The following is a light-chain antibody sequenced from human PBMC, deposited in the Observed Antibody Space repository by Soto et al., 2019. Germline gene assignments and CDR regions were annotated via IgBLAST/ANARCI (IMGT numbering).Light chain of an antibody. CDR1: QSVSTN. J-gene: IGKJ1*01. CDR2: DVS. Sequence: EAVMTQSPATLSVSPGERATLSCRASQSVSTNLAWYQQKPGQAPRLLIYDVSTRATGIPVRFSGSGSGTEFTLSISSVQSEDFAIFYCQQYNRWPRTFGQGTKVEI. V-gene: IGKV3-15*01. CDR3: QQYNRWPRT.